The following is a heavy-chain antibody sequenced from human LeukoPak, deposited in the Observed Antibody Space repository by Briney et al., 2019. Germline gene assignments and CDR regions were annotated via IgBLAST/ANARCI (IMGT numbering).Heavy chain of an antibody. CDR3: ARGSGRHPYHFDY. V-gene: IGHV4-59*01. D-gene: IGHD1-26*01. J-gene: IGHJ4*02. CDR1: GGSISSYY. Sequence: SETLSLTCTVSGGSISSYYWSWIRQPPGMGLEWIGYLYYSGSANYNPSLKSRVTISVDTSKNQFSLKLNSMTAADTAVYYCARGSGRHPYHFDYWGQGTLVTVSS. CDR2: LYYSGSA.